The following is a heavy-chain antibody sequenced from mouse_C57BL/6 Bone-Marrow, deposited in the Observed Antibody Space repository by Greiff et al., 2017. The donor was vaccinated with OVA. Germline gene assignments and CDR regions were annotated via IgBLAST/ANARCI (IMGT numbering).Heavy chain of an antibody. CDR3: ARRPITTVVATDY. CDR2: IWSDGST. D-gene: IGHD1-1*01. CDR1: GFSLTSYG. V-gene: IGHV2-6*03. J-gene: IGHJ2*01. Sequence: VKLMESGPGLVAPSQSLSITCTVSGFSLTSYGVHWVRQPPGKGLEWLVVIWSDGSTTYNSALKSRLSISKDNSKSQVFLKMNSLQTDDTAMYYCARRPITTVVATDYWGQGTTLTVSS.